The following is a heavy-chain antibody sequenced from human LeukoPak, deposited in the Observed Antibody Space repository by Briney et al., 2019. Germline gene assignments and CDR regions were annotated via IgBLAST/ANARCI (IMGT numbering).Heavy chain of an antibody. Sequence: SETLSLTCNVSGGSVSSSNHPWAWIRQSPGMGLEWVGTFFSTGRTSQNPDPSLKGRVTLSVDTSRNQFSLQLRSLTAADTAIFYCASIPGSSTGWYHFDNWGQGTLVTVSS. CDR1: GGSVSSSNHP. CDR3: ASIPGSSTGWYHFDN. CDR2: FFSTGRT. V-gene: IGHV4-39*01. D-gene: IGHD1-14*01. J-gene: IGHJ4*02.